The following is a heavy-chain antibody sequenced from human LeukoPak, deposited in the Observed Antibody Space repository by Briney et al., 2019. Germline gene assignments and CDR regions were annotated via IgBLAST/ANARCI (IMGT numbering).Heavy chain of an antibody. CDR1: GYTFTRYY. J-gene: IGHJ4*02. CDR3: ARAPTVVTPQCDY. CDR2: INPNSGGT. Sequence: GASVKVSCKASGYTFTRYYMHWVRQAPGQGLEWMGWINPNSGGTNYAQKFQGRVTMTRDTSISTAYMELSRLRSDDTAVYYCARAPTVVTPQCDYWGQGTLVTVSS. V-gene: IGHV1-2*02. D-gene: IGHD4-23*01.